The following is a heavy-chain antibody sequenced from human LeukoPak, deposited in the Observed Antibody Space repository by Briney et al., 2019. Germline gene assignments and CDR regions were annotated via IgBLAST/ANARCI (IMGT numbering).Heavy chain of an antibody. D-gene: IGHD3-9*01. CDR3: AKRLSASDWFEVDY. CDR2: ISYDGSNK. V-gene: IGHV3-30*18. CDR1: RFTFSSYG. Sequence: PGRSLRLSCAASRFTFSSYGMHWVRQAPGKGLEWVAVISYDGSNKYYADSVKGRFTISRDNSKNTLYLQMNSLRAEDTAVYYCAKRLSASDWFEVDYWGQGTLVTVSS. J-gene: IGHJ4*02.